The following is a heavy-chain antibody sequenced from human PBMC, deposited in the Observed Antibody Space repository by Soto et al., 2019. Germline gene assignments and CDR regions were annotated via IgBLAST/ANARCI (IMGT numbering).Heavy chain of an antibody. D-gene: IGHD4-17*01. CDR1: GDSISSSSYY. CDR3: ARGVPVTTFRFREYPISPFDH. CDR2: IYYGGSS. V-gene: IGHV4-31*03. J-gene: IGHJ4*02. Sequence: QVQLQESGPGLVKPSQTLSLTCNVSGDSISSSSYYWSWIRQYPGKGLEWIGHIYYGGSSDYSPSVRSRVSMSEHRSKNHFPLWLHSVSAADTAIYYCARGVPVTTFRFREYPISPFDHWGQGTLVTVSS.